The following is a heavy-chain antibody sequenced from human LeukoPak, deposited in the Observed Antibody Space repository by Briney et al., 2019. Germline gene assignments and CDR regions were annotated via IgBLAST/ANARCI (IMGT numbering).Heavy chain of an antibody. Sequence: SETLSLTCTVSGGSISSYYWSWIRQPPGKGLEWIGYIYYSGSTNYNPSLKSRVTISVDTSENQFSLKLSSVTAADTAVYYCARTLYVPYFDYWGQGTLVTVSS. CDR3: ARTLYVPYFDY. CDR1: GGSISSYY. V-gene: IGHV4-59*01. J-gene: IGHJ4*01. D-gene: IGHD2-8*01. CDR2: IYYSGST.